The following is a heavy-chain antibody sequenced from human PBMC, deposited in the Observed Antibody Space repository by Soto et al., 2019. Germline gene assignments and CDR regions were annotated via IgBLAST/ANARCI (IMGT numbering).Heavy chain of an antibody. D-gene: IGHD3-3*01. Sequence: GGSLRLSCAASGFTFSSYAMHWVRQAPGKGLEWVAVISYDGSNKYYADSVKGRFTISRDNSKNTLYLQMNSLRAEDTAVYYCARGHYDFWSGYYGYYYYGMDVWGQGTTVTVPS. CDR3: ARGHYDFWSGYYGYYYYGMDV. CDR2: ISYDGSNK. CDR1: GFTFSSYA. V-gene: IGHV3-30-3*01. J-gene: IGHJ6*02.